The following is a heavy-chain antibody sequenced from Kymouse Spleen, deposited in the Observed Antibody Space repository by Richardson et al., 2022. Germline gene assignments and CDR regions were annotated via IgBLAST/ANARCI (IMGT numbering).Heavy chain of an antibody. CDR1: GFTFSSYA. J-gene: IGHJ6*02. CDR2: ISGSGGST. CDR3: AKDHITIFGVVINYYYGMDV. Sequence: EVQLVESGGGLVQPGGSLRLSCAASGFTFSSYAMSWVRQAPGKGLEWVSAISGSGGSTYYADSVKGRFTISRDNSKNTLYLQMNSLRAEDTAVYYCAKDHITIFGVVINYYYGMDVWGQGTTVTVSS. V-gene: IGHV3-23*04. D-gene: IGHD3-3*01.